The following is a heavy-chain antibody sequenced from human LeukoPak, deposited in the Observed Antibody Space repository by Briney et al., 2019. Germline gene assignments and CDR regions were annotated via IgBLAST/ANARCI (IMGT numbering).Heavy chain of an antibody. D-gene: IGHD3-22*01. CDR1: GFTVSSNY. CDR3: ARDLGQYYDTSDNWFDP. J-gene: IGHJ5*02. Sequence: GGSLRLSCAASGFTVSSNYMSWVRQAPGKGLEWVSIIYSGGSTFYADSVKGRFTISRDNSKNTLYLQMNSLRAEDTAVYYCARDLGQYYDTSDNWFDPWGQGTLVTVSS. CDR2: IYSGGST. V-gene: IGHV3-53*01.